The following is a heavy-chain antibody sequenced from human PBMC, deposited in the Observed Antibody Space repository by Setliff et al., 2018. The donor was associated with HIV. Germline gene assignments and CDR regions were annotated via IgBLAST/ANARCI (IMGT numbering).Heavy chain of an antibody. CDR2: IYPGDSDT. CDR3: ARQGYYYYYGMDV. J-gene: IGHJ6*02. Sequence: PGESLKISCKGSGYSFTSYWIGWVRQMPGKGLEWMGIIYPGDSDTRYSTSFQGQVTISAAKSISTAYLQWSSLKASDTAMYYCARQGYYYYYGMDVWGQGTTVTVSS. V-gene: IGHV5-51*01. CDR1: GYSFTSYW.